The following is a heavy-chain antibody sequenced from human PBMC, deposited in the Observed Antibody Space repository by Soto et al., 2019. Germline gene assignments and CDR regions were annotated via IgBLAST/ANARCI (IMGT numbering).Heavy chain of an antibody. V-gene: IGHV4-61*05. CDR3: ARGQNAGIDY. J-gene: IGHJ4*02. CDR2: IYYSGST. Sequence: SETLCLTCTVSGGSISSSSSYYWGWIRQPPGKGLEWIGYIYYSGSTNYNPSLKSRVTISVDTSKNQFSLKLSSVTAADTAVYYCARGQNAGIDYWGQGTLVTVSS. D-gene: IGHD1-1*01. CDR1: GGSISSSSSYY.